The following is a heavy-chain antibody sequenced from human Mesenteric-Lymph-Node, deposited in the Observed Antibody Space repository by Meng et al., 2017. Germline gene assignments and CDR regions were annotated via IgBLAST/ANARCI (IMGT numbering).Heavy chain of an antibody. CDR2: MSGNGDSI. D-gene: IGHD6-13*01. CDR1: GFTFSSYV. Sequence: GGSLRLSCAASGFTFSSYVMYWVRQAPGKGLEWVSGMSGNGDSIYYADSVRGRFTMSRDNSKNTLYLQMNSVRAEDTAVYYCAHNVPAAGYFDYWGPGTVVTVSS. CDR3: AHNVPAAGYFDY. J-gene: IGHJ4*02. V-gene: IGHV3-23*01.